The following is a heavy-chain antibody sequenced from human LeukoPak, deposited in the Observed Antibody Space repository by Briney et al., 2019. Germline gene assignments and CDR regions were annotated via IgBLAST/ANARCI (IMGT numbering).Heavy chain of an antibody. J-gene: IGHJ4*02. Sequence: GGSLRLSCAASGFTFSRYWMSWVRQAPGKGLEWVANIKQDGSEKYYVDSVKGRFTISRDDAKNSLYLQMNSLRAEDTAVYYCARDYYDSSGYYYFDYWGQGTLVTVSS. D-gene: IGHD3-22*01. CDR3: ARDYYDSSGYYYFDY. CDR1: GFTFSRYW. CDR2: IKQDGSEK. V-gene: IGHV3-7*01.